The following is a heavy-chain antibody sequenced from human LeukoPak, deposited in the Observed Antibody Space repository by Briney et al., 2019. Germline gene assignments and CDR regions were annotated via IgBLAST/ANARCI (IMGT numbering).Heavy chain of an antibody. CDR2: ISAYNGNT. CDR3: AREETHHVYYGMDV. J-gene: IGHJ6*02. V-gene: IGHV1-18*01. Sequence: ASVKVSCKASGYTFTSYGNSWVRQAPGQGLEWMGWISAYNGNTNYAQKVQGRVTKTTDTSTSTAYMELRSLRSDDTAVYYCAREETHHVYYGMDVWGQGTMVTVSS. D-gene: IGHD1-14*01. CDR1: GYTFTSYG.